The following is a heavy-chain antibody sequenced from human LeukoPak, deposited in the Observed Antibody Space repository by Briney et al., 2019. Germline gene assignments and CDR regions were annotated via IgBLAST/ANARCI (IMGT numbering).Heavy chain of an antibody. Sequence: GGSLRLSCAASGFTFRSYWMSWVRQAPGKGLEWVANINQDGSEKYYVDSVKGRFTISRDNAKNSLYLQMNSLRAEDTAVYYCAKDAAGGWGQGTMVTVSS. CDR2: INQDGSEK. V-gene: IGHV3-7*03. CDR1: GFTFRSYW. J-gene: IGHJ3*01. CDR3: AKDAAGG.